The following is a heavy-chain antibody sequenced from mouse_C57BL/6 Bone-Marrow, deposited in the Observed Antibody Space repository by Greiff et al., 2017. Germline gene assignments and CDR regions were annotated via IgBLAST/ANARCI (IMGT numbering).Heavy chain of an antibody. CDR2: INPNNGGT. D-gene: IGHD1-1*01. CDR3: ARGDTTVVAHFDY. Sequence: VKLQESGPELVKPGASVKMSCKASGYTFTDYNMHWVKQSHGKSLEWIGYINPNNGGTSYNQKFKGKATLTVNKSSSTAYMELRSLTSEDSAVYYCARGDTTVVAHFDYWGQGTTLTVSS. CDR1: GYTFTDYN. V-gene: IGHV1-22*01. J-gene: IGHJ2*01.